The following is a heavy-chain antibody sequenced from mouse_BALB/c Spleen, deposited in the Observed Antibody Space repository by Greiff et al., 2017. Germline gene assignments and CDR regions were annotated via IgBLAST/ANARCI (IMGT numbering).Heavy chain of an antibody. J-gene: IGHJ4*01. CDR2: IRSKSNNYAT. CDR3: VRTLRLPAAMDY. Sequence: EPGGGLVQPKGSLKLSCAASGFTFNTYAMNWVRQAPGKGLEWVARIRSKSNNYATYYADSVKDRFTISRDDSQSMLYLQMNNLKTEDTAMYYCVRTLRLPAAMDYWGQGTSVTVSS. V-gene: IGHV10-1*02. D-gene: IGHD1-2*01. CDR1: GFTFNTYA.